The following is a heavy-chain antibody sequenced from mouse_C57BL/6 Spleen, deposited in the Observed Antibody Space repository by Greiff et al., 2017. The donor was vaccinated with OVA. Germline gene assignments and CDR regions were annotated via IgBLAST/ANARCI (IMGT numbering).Heavy chain of an antibody. CDR3: TTESYAMDY. CDR2: IDPENGDT. Sequence: EVQLQESGAELVRPGASVKLSCTASGFNIKDDYMHWVKQRPEQGLEWIGWIDPENGDTEYASKFQGKATITADTTSNTAYLQLSSLTSEDTAVYYCTTESYAMDYWGQGTSVTVSS. V-gene: IGHV14-4*01. J-gene: IGHJ4*01. CDR1: GFNIKDDY.